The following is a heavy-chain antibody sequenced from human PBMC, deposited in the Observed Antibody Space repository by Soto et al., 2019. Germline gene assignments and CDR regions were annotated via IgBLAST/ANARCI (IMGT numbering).Heavy chain of an antibody. Sequence: GGSLRLSCAASGFTFSDYYMSWIRQAPGKGLEWVSYISSSGSTIYYADSVKGRFTISRDNAKNSLYLQMNSLRAEDTAVYYCARDAAAAGAEDAFDIWGQGTMVTVSS. CDR3: ARDAAAAGAEDAFDI. V-gene: IGHV3-11*01. J-gene: IGHJ3*02. CDR2: ISSSGSTI. D-gene: IGHD6-13*01. CDR1: GFTFSDYY.